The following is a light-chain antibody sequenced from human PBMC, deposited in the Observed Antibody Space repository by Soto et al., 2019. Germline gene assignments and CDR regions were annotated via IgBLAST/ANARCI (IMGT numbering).Light chain of an antibody. J-gene: IGKJ2*01. V-gene: IGKV3-15*01. CDR1: QRVSSN. Sequence: EIVMTQSPATLSVSPGGRATLSCRASQRVSSNFAWYRQKPGQAPTLRIYRASTSATGIPARVSGRGSGTEFTLTISSLQSEDMAVDYCQQYNNWPDTCGQGTKLESK. CDR3: QQYNNWPDT. CDR2: RAS.